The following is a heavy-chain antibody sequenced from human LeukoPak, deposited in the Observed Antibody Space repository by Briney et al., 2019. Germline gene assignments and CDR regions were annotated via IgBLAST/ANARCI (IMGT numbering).Heavy chain of an antibody. V-gene: IGHV1-69*05. CDR2: IIPIFGTA. CDR1: GGTFSSYA. J-gene: IGHJ6*03. CDR3: ARDNGILYYYMDV. Sequence: SVKVSCKASGGTFSSYAISWVRQAPRQGLEWMGGIIPIFGTANYAQKFQGRVTITTDESTSTAYMELSSLRSEDTAVYYCARDNGILYYYMDVWGKGTTVTVSS. D-gene: IGHD2-8*01.